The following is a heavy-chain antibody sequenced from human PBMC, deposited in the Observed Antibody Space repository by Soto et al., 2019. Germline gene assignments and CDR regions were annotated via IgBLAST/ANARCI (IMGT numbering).Heavy chain of an antibody. CDR1: GGSIRSGGYY. V-gene: IGHV4-31*03. CDR3: ARAITAWEAFDI. Sequence: SETLSLTCTVSGGSIRSGGYYWIWIRQHPGKGLEWIGYIYYSGSTYYNPSLKSRVTISVDTSKNQFSLKLSSVTAADTAVYYCARAITAWEAFDIWGQGTMVTVSS. CDR2: IYYSGST. D-gene: IGHD1-26*01. J-gene: IGHJ3*02.